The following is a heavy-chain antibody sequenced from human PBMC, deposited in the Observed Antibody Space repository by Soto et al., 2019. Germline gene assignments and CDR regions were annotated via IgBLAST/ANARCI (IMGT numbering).Heavy chain of an antibody. J-gene: IGHJ6*02. CDR3: VWGVYDYYYYGMDV. V-gene: IGHV1-69*01. D-gene: IGHD3-16*01. Sequence: QVQLVQSGAEVKKPGSSVKVSCKASGGTFSSYAISWVRQAPGQGLEWMGGIITVFGTANYAQKFQGRVTITADESTSTAYMELSSLRSEDTAVYYCVWGVYDYYYYGMDVWGQGTTVTVSS. CDR1: GGTFSSYA. CDR2: IITVFGTA.